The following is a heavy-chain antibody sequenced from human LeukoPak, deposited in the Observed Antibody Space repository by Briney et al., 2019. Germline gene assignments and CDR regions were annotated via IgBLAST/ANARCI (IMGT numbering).Heavy chain of an antibody. CDR3: VRESVRDYYFDY. CDR1: GFRFGGYA. D-gene: IGHD3-10*02. CDR2: IRSKALYGTS. Sequence: GGSLRLSCTGSGFRFGGYALSWVRQAPGRGLEWVGFIRSKALYGTSEYAAAVEGRFAISRDDSNNIVYLQMNSLRTEDTAVYFCVRESVRDYYFDYWGQGTLVTVSS. J-gene: IGHJ4*02. V-gene: IGHV3-49*04.